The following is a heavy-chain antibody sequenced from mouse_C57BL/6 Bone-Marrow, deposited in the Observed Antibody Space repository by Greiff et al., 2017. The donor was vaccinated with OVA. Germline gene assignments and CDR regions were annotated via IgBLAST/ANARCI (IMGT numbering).Heavy chain of an antibody. CDR3: ARVLGYYYAMDY. CDR1: GYTFTDYY. CDR2: INPYNGGT. V-gene: IGHV1-26*01. D-gene: IGHD1-1*01. J-gene: IGHJ4*01. Sequence: VQLKQSGPELVKLGASVKISCKASGYTFTDYYMHWVKQSHGQSLEWIGDINPYNGGTSYNQKFKGKATLTVDKSSSTAYMELRSLTSEESAVYYCARVLGYYYAMDYWGQGTSVTVSS.